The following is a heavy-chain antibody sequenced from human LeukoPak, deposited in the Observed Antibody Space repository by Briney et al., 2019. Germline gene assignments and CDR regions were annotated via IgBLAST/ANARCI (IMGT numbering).Heavy chain of an antibody. CDR3: ARLIPRGMNLDAFDF. CDR1: GGSISSGGYY. Sequence: SQTLSLTCTVSGGSISSGGYYWSWIRQPPGKGLEWIGYIYHSGSTYYSPSLKSRVTMSTDSSKNQVSLRLSSVTAADTAIYYCARLIPRGMNLDAFDFWGQGTMVTVSS. V-gene: IGHV4-30-2*01. J-gene: IGHJ3*01. D-gene: IGHD1-14*01. CDR2: IYHSGST.